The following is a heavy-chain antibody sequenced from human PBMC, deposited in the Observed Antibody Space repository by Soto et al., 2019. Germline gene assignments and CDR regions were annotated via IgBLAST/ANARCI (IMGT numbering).Heavy chain of an antibody. J-gene: IGHJ5*01. CDR1: GGKSRRPS. D-gene: IGHD2-15*01. CDR2: IIPMFGTT. Sequence: GGKSRRPSFSCVRQPPGQRLEWMVGIIPMFGTTNYAQKFQGRVTITADESTSTAYMELSSVISEDTAVYYCARPFLYGFPTHYCKVPASWDLGTL. CDR3: ARPFLYGFPTHYCKVPAS. V-gene: IGHV1-69*01.